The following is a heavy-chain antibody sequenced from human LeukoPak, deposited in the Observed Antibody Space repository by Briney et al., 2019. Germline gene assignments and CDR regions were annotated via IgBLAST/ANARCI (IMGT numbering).Heavy chain of an antibody. D-gene: IGHD3-3*01. Sequence: GGSLRLSCAVSGYTFSDHYIDWVRPAPGEGLEWVGHTRNKANNYATEYAASVKGRFTISRDDSRNSVYLQMNSLKTEDTAVYYCAKVIDYWNGMDVWGQGTTVTVSS. CDR2: TRNKANNYAT. CDR1: GYTFSDHY. J-gene: IGHJ6*02. CDR3: AKVIDYWNGMDV. V-gene: IGHV3-72*01.